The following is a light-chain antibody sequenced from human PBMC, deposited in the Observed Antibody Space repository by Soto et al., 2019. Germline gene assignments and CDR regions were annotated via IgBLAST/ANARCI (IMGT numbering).Light chain of an antibody. CDR2: GAS. CDR3: QHYGSPPTYT. V-gene: IGKV3-20*01. Sequence: EIVMTQSPATLSVSPGERATLSCRASQSVGSDLAWYQQKVGQAPRLLIYGASSRATGIPDRFSGSGSGTDFSLTISRLEPEDFAVYYCQHYGSPPTYTFGQGTKLEIK. CDR1: QSVGSD. J-gene: IGKJ2*01.